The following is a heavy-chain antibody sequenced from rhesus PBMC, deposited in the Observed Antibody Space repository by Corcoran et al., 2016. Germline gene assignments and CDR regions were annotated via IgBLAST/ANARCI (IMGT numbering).Heavy chain of an antibody. J-gene: IGHJ4*01. D-gene: IGHD6-13*01. Sequence: DVQLVESGGGLVKPGGSLRLSCVASGFTFSSYEMHWVRQAPGKGLEWGSVISESGGTKYYADSVKGRVTISRDNAKNSLFLQMSSLRAEDTAVYYCTRGAAAGRWIYYFDYWGQGVLVTVSS. CDR2: ISESGGTK. V-gene: IGHV3-100*02. CDR3: TRGAAAGRWIYYFDY. CDR1: GFTFSSYE.